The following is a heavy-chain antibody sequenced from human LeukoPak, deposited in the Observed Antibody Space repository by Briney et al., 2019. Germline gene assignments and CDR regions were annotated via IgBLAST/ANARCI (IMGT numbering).Heavy chain of an antibody. Sequence: GASVKVSCKASGGTFSNYAISWVRQAPGQGLEWMGWINPNSGGTNYAQKFQGRVTMTRDTSISTAYMELSRLRSDDTAVYYCARDGESRYNWNYDNWFDPWGQGTLVTVSS. J-gene: IGHJ5*02. CDR3: ARDGESRYNWNYDNWFDP. V-gene: IGHV1-2*02. CDR1: GGTFSNYA. D-gene: IGHD1-7*01. CDR2: INPNSGGT.